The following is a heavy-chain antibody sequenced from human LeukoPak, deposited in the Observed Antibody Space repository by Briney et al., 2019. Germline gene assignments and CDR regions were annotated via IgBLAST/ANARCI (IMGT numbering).Heavy chain of an antibody. D-gene: IGHD2-15*01. CDR3: AKDGGSLAVVVAAILDY. CDR2: IWYDGSNK. V-gene: IGHV3-30*02. J-gene: IGHJ4*02. Sequence: GGSLRLSCAASGFTFSSYGMHWVRQAPGKGLEWVAFIWYDGSNKYYADSVKGRFTISRDNSKNTLYLQMNSLRAEDTAVYYCAKDGGSLAVVVAAILDYWGQGTLVTVSS. CDR1: GFTFSSYG.